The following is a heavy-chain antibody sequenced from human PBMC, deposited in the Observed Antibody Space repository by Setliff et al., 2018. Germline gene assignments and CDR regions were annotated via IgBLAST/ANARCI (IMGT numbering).Heavy chain of an antibody. V-gene: IGHV3-53*01. Sequence: LRLSCAASGFTVTSNYMSWVRQAPGKGLEWVSVIYTGGSTYYADSVKGRFTISRDNSKNTLYLQMNSLRAEDTAVYYCARAADSYGPPRSYMDVWGKGTTVTVSS. CDR3: ARAADSYGPPRSYMDV. D-gene: IGHD5-18*01. CDR2: IYTGGST. J-gene: IGHJ6*03. CDR1: GFTVTSNY.